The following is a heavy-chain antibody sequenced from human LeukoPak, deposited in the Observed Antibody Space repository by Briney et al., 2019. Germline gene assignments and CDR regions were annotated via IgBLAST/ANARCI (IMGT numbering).Heavy chain of an antibody. V-gene: IGHV4-59*01. D-gene: IGHD3-16*01. CDR3: ARLGGTARMDV. CDR2: MHHSGSA. CDR1: GGSISCCH. Sequence: AETLCVTCSVSGGSISCCHWIWMRQSPGKGLEWIGYMHHSGSASDNPSLKSRVTISLDTPKKQFSLKWSSVTAADTAVYYCARLGGTARMDVWGQGTSASVS. J-gene: IGHJ6*02.